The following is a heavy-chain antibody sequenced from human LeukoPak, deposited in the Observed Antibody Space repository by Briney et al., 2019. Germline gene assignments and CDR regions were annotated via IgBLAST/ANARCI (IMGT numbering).Heavy chain of an antibody. D-gene: IGHD2-15*01. CDR1: GYNFTNYW. J-gene: IGHJ4*02. V-gene: IGHV5-10-1*01. Sequence: GESLKISCKGSGYNFTNYWISWVRRMPGKGLEWMGRIDPSDSYTNYSPSFQGHVTISADKSISTSYLQWSSLKASDTAIYYCARHIYCSGGSCYYYFADYWGQGTLVTVSS. CDR2: IDPSDSYT. CDR3: ARHIYCSGGSCYYYFADY.